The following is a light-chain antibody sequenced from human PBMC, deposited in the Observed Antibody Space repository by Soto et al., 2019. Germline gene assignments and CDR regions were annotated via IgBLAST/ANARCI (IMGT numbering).Light chain of an antibody. Sequence: DIQMTQSPSTLPASVGDRVTVACRASQSIGSWLAWYQQKPGHAPKLLIYKSTTLESGVPSRFSGSASGTEFTLTIASLQPDDVAPYYCQQYADYSSFGQGTRVE. J-gene: IGKJ1*01. CDR2: KST. CDR1: QSIGSW. CDR3: QQYADYSS. V-gene: IGKV1-5*03.